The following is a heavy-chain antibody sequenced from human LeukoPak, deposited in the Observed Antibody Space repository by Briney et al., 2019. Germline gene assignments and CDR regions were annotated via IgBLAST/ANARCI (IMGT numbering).Heavy chain of an antibody. CDR3: ARCPPGGIAAAGTFDY. CDR1: GFTFSDYY. Sequence: GGSLRLSCAASGFTFSDYYMSWIRQAPGKGLEWVSYISSSGSTIYYADSVKGRFTISRDNAKNSLYLQMNSLRAEDTAVYYCARCPPGGIAAAGTFDYWGQGTLVTVSS. D-gene: IGHD6-13*01. CDR2: ISSSGSTI. J-gene: IGHJ4*02. V-gene: IGHV3-11*01.